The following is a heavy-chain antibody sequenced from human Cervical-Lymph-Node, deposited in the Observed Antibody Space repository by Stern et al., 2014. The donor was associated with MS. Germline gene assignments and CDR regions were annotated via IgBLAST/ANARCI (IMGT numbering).Heavy chain of an antibody. V-gene: IGHV3-13*01. CDR2: TGTAGDT. Sequence: VKLEESGRGLVQPAGSLRLSCAVSGFTLSSYDMHWVRLPTGKGMDRDSATGTAGDTYYPGPAKGQFTISRENAKISLDLQMNSLRAGDTAVYYCAREGDYVSFDIWGQGTMVTVSS. D-gene: IGHD4-17*01. CDR1: GFTLSSYD. CDR3: AREGDYVSFDI. J-gene: IGHJ3*02.